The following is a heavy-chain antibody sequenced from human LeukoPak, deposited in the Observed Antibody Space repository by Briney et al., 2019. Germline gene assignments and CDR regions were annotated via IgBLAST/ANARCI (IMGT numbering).Heavy chain of an antibody. CDR1: GFTFSSYA. CDR2: ISGSGGST. D-gene: IGHD6-6*01. CDR3: AKSVSSYYYYYMDV. Sequence: TGGSLRLSCAASGFTFSSYAMSWVRQAPGKGLEWVSAISGSGGSTYYADSVKGRFTISRDNSKNTLYLQMNSLRAEDTAVYYCAKSVSSYYYYYMDVWGKGTTVTVSS. J-gene: IGHJ6*03. V-gene: IGHV3-23*01.